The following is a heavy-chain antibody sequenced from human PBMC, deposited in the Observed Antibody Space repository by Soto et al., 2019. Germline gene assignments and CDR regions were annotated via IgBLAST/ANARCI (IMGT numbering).Heavy chain of an antibody. Sequence: ASVKVCCKASVYTFTSYGSRWVRQAPGQGLEWMGWISAYNGNTNYAQKLQGRVTMTTDTSTSTAYMELRSLRSDDTAVYYCARGTTEEALDYRGQGTLVTVSS. CDR2: ISAYNGNT. CDR3: ARGTTEEALDY. J-gene: IGHJ4*02. V-gene: IGHV1-18*01. D-gene: IGHD1-1*01. CDR1: VYTFTSYG.